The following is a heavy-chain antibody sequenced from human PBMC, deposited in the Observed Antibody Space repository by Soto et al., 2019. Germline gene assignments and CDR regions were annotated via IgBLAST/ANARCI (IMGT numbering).Heavy chain of an antibody. CDR1: GFTFSNYA. CDR2: ISGSGGST. V-gene: IGHV3-23*01. Sequence: EVQLLESGGGLVQPGGSLRLSCAAPGFTFSNYAMSWVRQAPGKGLEWVSAISGSGGSTYYADSVKGRFTISRDNSKNTLSLHMSSLRAEDTAVYYCAKAKLLWFGVYFDYWGQGTLVTVSS. CDR3: AKAKLLWFGVYFDY. D-gene: IGHD3-10*01. J-gene: IGHJ4*02.